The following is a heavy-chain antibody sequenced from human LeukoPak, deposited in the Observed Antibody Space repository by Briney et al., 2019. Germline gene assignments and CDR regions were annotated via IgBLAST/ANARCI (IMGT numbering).Heavy chain of an antibody. CDR3: ARVGSAAATADY. Sequence: ASVKVSCKASGYTFTTYYMHWMRQAPGQGPEWMGIINPRGGSTDYSQKFQGRITMTSDTSTSTVYMQLSSLRSDDTAVYFCARVGSAAATADYWGQGTLVTVSS. D-gene: IGHD6-25*01. J-gene: IGHJ4*02. CDR1: GYTFTTYY. CDR2: INPRGGST. V-gene: IGHV1-46*01.